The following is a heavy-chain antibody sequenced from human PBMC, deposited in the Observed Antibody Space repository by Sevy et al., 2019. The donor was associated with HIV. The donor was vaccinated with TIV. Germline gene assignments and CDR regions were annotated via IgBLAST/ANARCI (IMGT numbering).Heavy chain of an antibody. J-gene: IGHJ6*02. D-gene: IGHD6-19*01. Sequence: GGSLRLSCVASGFSFSSYGMHWVRQAPGKGLEWVAGIWFDGSEKKYEDSMKGRLAISRDNAKNTLYLQMNSLRVEDTAVYFCATAGTTVADEYYYYGMDVWGQGTTVTVSS. V-gene: IGHV3-33*03. CDR1: GFSFSSYG. CDR2: IWFDGSEK. CDR3: ATAGTTVADEYYYYGMDV.